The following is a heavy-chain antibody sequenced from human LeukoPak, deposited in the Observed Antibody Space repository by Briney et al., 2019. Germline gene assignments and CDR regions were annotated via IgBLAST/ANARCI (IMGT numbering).Heavy chain of an antibody. J-gene: IGHJ5*02. CDR2: INPNSGGT. CDR1: GYTFTGYY. D-gene: IGHD7-27*01. V-gene: IGHV1-2*02. Sequence: ASVKVSCKASGYTFTGYYMHWVRQAPGQGLEWMGWINPNSGGTGYAQKFQGRVTMTRNTSISTAYMELSSLRSEDTAVYYCARELRDSSHWGSEPHWFDPWGQGTLVTVSS. CDR3: ARELRDSSHWGSEPHWFDP.